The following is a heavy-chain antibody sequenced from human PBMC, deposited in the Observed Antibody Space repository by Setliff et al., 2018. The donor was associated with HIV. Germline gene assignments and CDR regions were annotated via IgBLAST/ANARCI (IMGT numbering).Heavy chain of an antibody. J-gene: IGHJ4*02. V-gene: IGHV4-4*07. CDR3: TTDLRAYGDNY. Sequence: SETLSLTCTVSGGSISSYYWSWIRQPAGKGLEWIGRIYTSGNTNYNPSLKSLKSRVTMSVDTSKNQFSLKLTSVNSLKTEDTAVYYCTTDLRAYGDNYWGQGTLVTVSS. CDR2: IYTSGNT. D-gene: IGHD4-17*01. CDR1: GGSISSYY.